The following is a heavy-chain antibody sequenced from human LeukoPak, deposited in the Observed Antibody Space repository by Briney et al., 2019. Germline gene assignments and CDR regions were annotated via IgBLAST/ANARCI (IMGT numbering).Heavy chain of an antibody. J-gene: IGHJ6*03. V-gene: IGHV3-7*01. D-gene: IGHD1-1*01. CDR1: GFTFSSYS. Sequence: GGSLRLSCAASGFTFSSYSMNWVRQAPGKGLEWVANIKQDGSEKYYVDSVKGRFTISRDNAKNSLYLQMNSLRAEDTAVYYCARDQVQSDYYYYYYMDVWGKGTTVTVSS. CDR2: IKQDGSEK. CDR3: ARDQVQSDYYYYYYMDV.